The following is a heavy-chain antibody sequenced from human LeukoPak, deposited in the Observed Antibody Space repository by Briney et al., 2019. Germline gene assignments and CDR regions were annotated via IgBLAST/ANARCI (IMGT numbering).Heavy chain of an antibody. CDR1: GYTFTGYY. D-gene: IGHD1-26*01. CDR2: FDPEDGET. CDR3: ATGSYTFDP. Sequence: EASVKVSCKASGYTFTGYYMHWVRQAPGQGLEWMGGFDPEDGETIYAQKFQGRVTMTEDTSTDTAYMELSSLRSEDTAVYYCATGSYTFDPWGQGTLVTVSS. J-gene: IGHJ5*02. V-gene: IGHV1-24*01.